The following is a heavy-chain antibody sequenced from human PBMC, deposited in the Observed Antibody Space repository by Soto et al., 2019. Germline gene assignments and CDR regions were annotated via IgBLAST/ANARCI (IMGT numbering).Heavy chain of an antibody. D-gene: IGHD3-22*01. CDR2: IWYDGSNK. J-gene: IGHJ4*02. CDR3: ARSYDSSGYVDY. CDR1: GFTFSSYG. V-gene: IGHV3-33*01. Sequence: GGSLRLSCAASGFTFSSYGMHWVRQAPGKGLEWVAVIWYDGSNKYYADSVKGRFTISKDNSKNTLYLQMNSLRAEDTAVYYCARSYDSSGYVDYWGQGTLVTVSS.